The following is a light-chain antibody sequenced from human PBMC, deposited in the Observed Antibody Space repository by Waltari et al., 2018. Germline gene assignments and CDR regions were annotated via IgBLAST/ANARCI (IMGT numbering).Light chain of an antibody. CDR2: GAS. CDR3: QQYNNWPLWT. J-gene: IGKJ1*01. V-gene: IGKV3-15*01. CDR1: QSVSSN. Sequence: EIVMTQSPATLSVSPGERATLSCRASQSVSSNLAWYQQKPGQAPRLPIYGASTRATGIPARFSGSGSGTEFTLTISSLQSEDFAVYYCQQYNNWPLWTFGQGTKVEIK.